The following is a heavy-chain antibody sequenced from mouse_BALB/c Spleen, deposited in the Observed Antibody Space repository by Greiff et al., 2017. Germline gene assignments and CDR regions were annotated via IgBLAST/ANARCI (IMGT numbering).Heavy chain of an antibody. CDR2: INPSNGRT. D-gene: IGHD2-14*01. Sequence: QVQLQQPGAELVKPGASVKLSCKASGYTFTSYWMHWVKQRPGQGLEWIGEINPSNGRTNYNEKFKSKATLTVDKSSSTAYMQLSSLTSEDSAVYYCASGKGTDYFDYWGQGTTRTVSS. CDR3: ASGKGTDYFDY. CDR1: GYTFTSYW. V-gene: IGHV1S81*02. J-gene: IGHJ2*01.